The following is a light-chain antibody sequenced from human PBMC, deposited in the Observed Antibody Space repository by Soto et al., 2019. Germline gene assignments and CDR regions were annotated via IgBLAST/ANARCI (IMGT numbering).Light chain of an antibody. CDR1: SSDVGGYNY. J-gene: IGLJ2*01. CDR3: SSYTSSSTLLVV. Sequence: QSVLTQPASVSGSPGQSITISCTGTSSDVGGYNYVSWYQQHPGKAPKLMIYDVSNRPSGVSNRFSGSKSGNTASLTISGLQAEVEADYYCSSYTSSSTLLVVFGGGTKLTVL. CDR2: DVS. V-gene: IGLV2-14*01.